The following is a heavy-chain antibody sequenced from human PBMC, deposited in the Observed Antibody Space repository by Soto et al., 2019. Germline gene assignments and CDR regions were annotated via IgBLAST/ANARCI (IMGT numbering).Heavy chain of an antibody. J-gene: IGHJ4*02. D-gene: IGHD4-17*01. CDR3: ARVFHGDYVFLYGLAQYYFDY. V-gene: IGHV3-30-3*01. Sequence: GGSLRLSCAASGFTFSSYAMHWVRQAPGKGLEWVAVISYDGSNKYYADSVKGRFTISRDNSKNTLYLQMNSLRAEDTAVYYCARVFHGDYVFLYGLAQYYFDYWGQGTLVTVSS. CDR2: ISYDGSNK. CDR1: GFTFSSYA.